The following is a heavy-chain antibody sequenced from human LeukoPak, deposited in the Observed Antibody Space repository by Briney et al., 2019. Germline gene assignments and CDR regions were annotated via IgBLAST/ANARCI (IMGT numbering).Heavy chain of an antibody. J-gene: IGHJ4*02. V-gene: IGHV3-7*01. CDR3: AKGFYNDAIFDY. CDR2: INGDGSVN. D-gene: IGHD1-1*01. CDR1: GFSFSSSW. Sequence: GESLRLSCAGSGFSFSSSWMYWVRQAPGKGLEWVANINGDGSVNHYVDSVRGRFTISRDNAKNSLHLQMNSLRAEDTAVFYCAKGFYNDAIFDYWGQGTLVTVSS.